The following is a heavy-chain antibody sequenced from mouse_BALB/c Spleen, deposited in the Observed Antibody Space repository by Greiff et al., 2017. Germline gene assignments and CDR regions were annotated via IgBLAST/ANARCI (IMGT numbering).Heavy chain of an antibody. D-gene: IGHD1-1*01. V-gene: IGHV5-6-3*01. CDR3: ARGFSLFYYPY. Sequence: EVHLVESGGGLVQPGGSLKLSCAASGFTFSSYGMSWVRQTPDKRLELVATINSNGGSTYYPDSVKGRFTISRDNAKNTLYLQMSSLKSEDTAMYYCARGFSLFYYPYWGQGTTLTVSS. CDR2: INSNGGST. J-gene: IGHJ2*01. CDR1: GFTFSSYG.